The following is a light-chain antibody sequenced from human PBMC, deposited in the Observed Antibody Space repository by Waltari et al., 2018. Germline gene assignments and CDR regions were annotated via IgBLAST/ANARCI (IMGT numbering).Light chain of an antibody. J-gene: IGLJ2*01. CDR1: SRDVGGYNF. CDR2: DVG. CDR3: CSYTRSGSLV. Sequence: QSALTQPASVSGSPGQSISISCTGTSRDVGGYNFVSWYQRLPGKAPKLIIYDVGNRPSGVSSRVSGSKSGHAASLIISGLQADDEADYCCCSYTRSGSLVFGGGTKLTVL. V-gene: IGLV2-14*03.